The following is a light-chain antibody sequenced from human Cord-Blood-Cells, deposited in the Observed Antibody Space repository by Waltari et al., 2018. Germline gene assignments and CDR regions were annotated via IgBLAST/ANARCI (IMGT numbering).Light chain of an antibody. V-gene: IGKV3-20*01. J-gene: IGKJ1*01. CDR1: QSVSSSY. CDR3: QQYGSSPWT. CDR2: GAS. Sequence: EIVLTQSPGTLSLSPGERATLSCRASQSVSSSYLAWYQMKPGQAPRLLIYGASSRATGIPDRFSGSGFGTDFTLTISRLEPEDFAVYYCQQYGSSPWTFGQGTKVEIK.